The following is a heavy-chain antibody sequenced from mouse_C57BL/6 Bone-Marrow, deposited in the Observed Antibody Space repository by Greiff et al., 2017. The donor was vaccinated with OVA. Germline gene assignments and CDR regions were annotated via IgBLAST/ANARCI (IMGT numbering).Heavy chain of an antibody. V-gene: IGHV1-15*01. J-gene: IGHJ2*01. CDR2: IDPETGGT. CDR1: GYTFTDYE. D-gene: IGHD2-5*01. Sequence: VQRVESGAELVRPGASVTLSCKASGYTFTDYEMHWVKQTPVHGLEWIGAIDPETGGTAYNQKFKGKAILTADKSSSTAYMELRSLTSEDSAVYYCTRSYSNYGDFDYWGQGTTLTVSS. CDR3: TRSYSNYGDFDY.